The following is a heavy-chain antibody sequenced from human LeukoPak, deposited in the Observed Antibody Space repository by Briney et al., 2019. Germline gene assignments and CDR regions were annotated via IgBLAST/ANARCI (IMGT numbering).Heavy chain of an antibody. Sequence: GGSLRLSCAASGFTFSSYWMSWVRQAPGKGLEWVANIKQDGSEKYYVDSVKGRFTISRDNAKNSLYLQMNSLRAEDTAVYYCARWVVTAGYNWFDPWGQGTLVTVSS. D-gene: IGHD2-21*02. CDR1: GFTFSSYW. V-gene: IGHV3-7*01. J-gene: IGHJ5*02. CDR2: IKQDGSEK. CDR3: ARWVVTAGYNWFDP.